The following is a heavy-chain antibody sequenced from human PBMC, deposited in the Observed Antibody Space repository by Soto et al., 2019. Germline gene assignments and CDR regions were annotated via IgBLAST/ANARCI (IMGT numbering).Heavy chain of an antibody. CDR3: AIDPEMFLSYYYYGIDV. CDR2: ISYDGSNT. Sequence: QVQMVESGGGVVQPGRSLTLSCAASGFTFSRFSMHWVRQAQGKGLAWVAVISYDGSNTHYAESVKGRFNISRDDSKNTVFLQMNNLRGDDSAVYYCAIDPEMFLSYYYYGIDVWGQWTKVSVSS. J-gene: IGHJ6*02. CDR1: GFTFSRFS. V-gene: IGHV3-30-3*01. D-gene: IGHD3-10*02.